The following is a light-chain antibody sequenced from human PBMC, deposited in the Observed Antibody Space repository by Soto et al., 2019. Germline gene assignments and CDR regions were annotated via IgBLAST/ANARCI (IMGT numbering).Light chain of an antibody. J-gene: IGKJ3*01. CDR3: QQSYSTPLT. CDR2: AAS. V-gene: IGKV1-39*01. CDR1: QSNSSY. Sequence: DIQMTQSPSSLSASVGDRVTITCRASQSNSSYLNWYQQKPGKAPKLLIYAASSLQSGVPSRFSGSGSGTDFTLTISSLQPEDFANYYCQQSYSTPLTFGPGTKVDIK.